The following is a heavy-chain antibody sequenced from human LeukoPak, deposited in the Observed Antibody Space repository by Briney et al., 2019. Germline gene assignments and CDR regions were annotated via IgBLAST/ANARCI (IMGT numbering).Heavy chain of an antibody. V-gene: IGHV3-21*01. CDR2: ISSSSSYI. CDR1: GFTFSSYS. Sequence: GGSLRLSCAASGFTFSSYSMNWVRQAPGKGLEWVSSISSSSSYIYYADSVKGRFTISRDNAKNSLYLQMNSLRAEDTAVYYCARDWLRRITMAAVGRGNWGQGTLVTVSS. J-gene: IGHJ4*02. CDR3: ARDWLRRITMAAVGRGN. D-gene: IGHD3-10*01.